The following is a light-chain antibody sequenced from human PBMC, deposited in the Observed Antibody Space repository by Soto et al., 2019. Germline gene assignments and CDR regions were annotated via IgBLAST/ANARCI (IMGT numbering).Light chain of an antibody. CDR1: QDIRFY. CDR2: DAS. J-gene: IGKJ5*01. CDR3: QHYNSFPIT. Sequence: DIQMTQSPSSLSASLGDRVTLTCQASQDIRFYLNWFHQKTGQAPKLLIYDASQLETGVPSRFSGSGSGTDFTFTINSLQPEDIGTYYCQHYNSFPITFGQGTRLDI. V-gene: IGKV1-33*01.